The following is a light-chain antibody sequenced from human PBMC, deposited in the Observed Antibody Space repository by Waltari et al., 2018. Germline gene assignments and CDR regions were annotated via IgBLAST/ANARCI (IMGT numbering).Light chain of an antibody. CDR2: DAS. V-gene: IGKV1-13*02. J-gene: IGKJ2*01. Sequence: AIQLTQSPSSLSASVGHRITITCRASQDIASALARYVQKPGKAPQLLIYDASTLESGVPSRFSGSGSGTDFTLSISGLQPEDIATYSCQQSQGVPFTFGQGTKVDIK. CDR3: QQSQGVPFT. CDR1: QDIASA.